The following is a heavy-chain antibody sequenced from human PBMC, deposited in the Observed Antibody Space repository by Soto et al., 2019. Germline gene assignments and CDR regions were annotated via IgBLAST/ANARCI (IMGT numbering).Heavy chain of an antibody. CDR3: ARETYYDILTGYYLFDY. J-gene: IGHJ4*02. CDR1: GGTFSSYA. V-gene: IGHV1-69*13. Sequence: SVKVSCKASGGTFSSYAISWVRQAPGQGLEWMGGIIPIFGTANYAQKFQGRVTITADESTSTAYMELSSLRSEDTAMYYCARETYYDILTGYYLFDYWGQGTLVTVS. D-gene: IGHD3-9*01. CDR2: IIPIFGTA.